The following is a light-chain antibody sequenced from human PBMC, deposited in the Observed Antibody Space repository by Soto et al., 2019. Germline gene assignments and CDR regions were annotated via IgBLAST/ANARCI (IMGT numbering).Light chain of an antibody. Sequence: QSALTQPASVSGCPGQSITIACTGASRAVSWCQHHPGKAPQLIIYEDNKRPSRVSNSFHGSKSGKTAYLKINGRHDEDEATYCISDDVMMLGGGTKVTVL. J-gene: IGLJ3*02. CDR2: EDN. CDR1: SRAV. CDR3: SDDVMM. V-gene: IGLV2-23*01.